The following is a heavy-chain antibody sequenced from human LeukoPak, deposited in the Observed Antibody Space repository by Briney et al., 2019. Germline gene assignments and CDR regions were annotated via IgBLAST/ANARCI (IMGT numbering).Heavy chain of an antibody. Sequence: SETLSLTCAVYGGSFSGYYWSWIRQPPGKGLEWIGEINHSGSTNYNPSLKSRVTISVDTSKNQFSLKLSSVTAADTAVYYCAACGDDAFDIWGQGTMVTVSS. D-gene: IGHD7-27*01. J-gene: IGHJ3*02. CDR1: GGSFSGYY. CDR3: AACGDDAFDI. CDR2: INHSGST. V-gene: IGHV4-34*01.